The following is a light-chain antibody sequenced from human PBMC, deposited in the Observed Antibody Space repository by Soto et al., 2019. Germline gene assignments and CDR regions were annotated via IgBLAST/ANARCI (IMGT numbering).Light chain of an antibody. Sequence: DIQMTQSPYSLSASVGDTVATTSRASQSFGRWLAWYQQKPGKAAKLLIYKASILQSGVPSRFSGSGSGTEFTLTISSLQRDDFATYYCQKYNSYSRTCGQGNTGAIK. CDR2: KAS. V-gene: IGKV1-5*03. CDR3: QKYNSYSRT. J-gene: IGKJ1*01. CDR1: QSFGRW.